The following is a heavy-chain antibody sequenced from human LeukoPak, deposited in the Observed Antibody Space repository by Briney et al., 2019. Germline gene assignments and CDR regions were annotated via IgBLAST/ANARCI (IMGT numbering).Heavy chain of an antibody. V-gene: IGHV1-46*01. CDR1: GYTFTTYY. J-gene: IGHJ4*02. CDR3: AREGDIVLMVGLFDY. D-gene: IGHD2-8*01. Sequence: ASVKVSCKASGYTFTTYYIHWVRQAPGQGLEWMGIIKPSGGSTSYAQKFQGRVTMTRDTSTSTVYMEVSSLRSEDTAVYYCAREGDIVLMVGLFDYWGQGTLVTVSS. CDR2: IKPSGGST.